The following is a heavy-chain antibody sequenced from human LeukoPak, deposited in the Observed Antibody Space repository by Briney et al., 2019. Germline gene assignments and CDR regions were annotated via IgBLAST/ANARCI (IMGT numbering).Heavy chain of an antibody. CDR2: LNPKSGDT. CDR1: GYTFTDYY. Sequence: AASVKVSCKASGYTFTDYYYIHLVRQAPGQGLEWMGWLNPKSGDTNYAQKFQGRVTVTRDTSISTAYMELSRLRSDDTAVYYCARPSSTDYVWGQGTQVTVSS. J-gene: IGHJ4*02. V-gene: IGHV1-2*02. CDR3: ARPSSTDYV. D-gene: IGHD2-2*01.